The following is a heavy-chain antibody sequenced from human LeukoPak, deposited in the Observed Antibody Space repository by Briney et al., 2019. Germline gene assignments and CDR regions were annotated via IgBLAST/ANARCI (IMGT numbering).Heavy chain of an antibody. CDR2: IKQDGSEK. CDR1: GFTFSSYW. J-gene: IGHJ6*02. Sequence: PGGSLRLSCAASGFTFSSYWMSWVRQAPGNGLEWVANIKQDGSEKYYVDSVKGRFTISRDNAKNSLYLQMNSLRAEDTAVYYCARDSGYSYGPYYYGMDVWGQGTTVTVSS. CDR3: ARDSGYSYGPYYYGMDV. D-gene: IGHD5-18*01. V-gene: IGHV3-7*04.